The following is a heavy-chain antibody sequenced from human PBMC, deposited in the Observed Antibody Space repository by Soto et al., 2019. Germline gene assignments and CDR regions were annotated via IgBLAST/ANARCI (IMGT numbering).Heavy chain of an antibody. D-gene: IGHD6-19*01. V-gene: IGHV2-70*12. CDR3: AHSVVAGLGYYFDY. J-gene: IGHJ4*02. Sequence: GSGPTLVNPTQTLTLTCTFSGFSLSTSGMCVSWIRQPPGKALEWLARIDWDDDKYYSTSLKTRLTISKDTSKNQVVLTMTNMDPVDTATYYCAHSVVAGLGYYFDYWGQGTLVTVSS. CDR1: GFSLSTSGMC. CDR2: IDWDDDK.